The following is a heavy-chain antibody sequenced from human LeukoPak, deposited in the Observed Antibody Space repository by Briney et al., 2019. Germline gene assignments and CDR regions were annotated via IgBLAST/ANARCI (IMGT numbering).Heavy chain of an antibody. D-gene: IGHD3-10*01. Sequence: QTGGSLRLSCAASGFTFRNYAMSWVRQAPGKGLEWVSTISGSGAGTYYADSVKGRFTISRDNSKNTLYLQMNSLRAEDTAVYYCANQARGDRSYPWGQGTLVTVSS. CDR1: GFTFRNYA. J-gene: IGHJ5*02. CDR3: ANQARGDRSYP. V-gene: IGHV3-23*01. CDR2: ISGSGAGT.